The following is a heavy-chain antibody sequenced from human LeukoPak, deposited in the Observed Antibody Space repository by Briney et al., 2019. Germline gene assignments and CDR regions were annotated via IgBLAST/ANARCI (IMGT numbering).Heavy chain of an antibody. Sequence: SETLSLTCTVSGGSISSYYWSWIRQPPGKGLEWIGYISYSGSTNYNPSLKSRVTMSVDTSKNQFSLKLSSVTAADTAVYYCARPRTEYSSSSRLDYWGQGTLVTVSS. CDR1: GGSISSYY. CDR3: ARPRTEYSSSSRLDY. V-gene: IGHV4-59*08. CDR2: ISYSGST. J-gene: IGHJ4*02. D-gene: IGHD6-6*01.